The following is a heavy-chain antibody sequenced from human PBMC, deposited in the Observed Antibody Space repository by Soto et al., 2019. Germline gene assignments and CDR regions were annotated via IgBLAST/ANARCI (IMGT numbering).Heavy chain of an antibody. CDR2: INPDSGVT. J-gene: IGHJ4*02. Sequence: VASVNVSCKASVYIFTGYYMHWVRQAAGQGLERMGWINPDSGVTNYQQKFQGRVTMTRDTSISTAYLELSSLRSDDTAVYYCTRQVATFNFDYWGQGTLVTVSS. D-gene: IGHD5-12*01. CDR3: TRQVATFNFDY. CDR1: VYIFTGYY. V-gene: IGHV1-2*02.